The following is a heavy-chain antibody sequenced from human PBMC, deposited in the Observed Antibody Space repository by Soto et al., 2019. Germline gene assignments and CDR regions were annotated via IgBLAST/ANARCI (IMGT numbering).Heavy chain of an antibody. D-gene: IGHD3-3*01. CDR2: IYYSGST. J-gene: IGHJ5*02. Sequence: QVQLQESGPGLVKPSQTLSLTCTVSGGSISSGDYYWSWIRQHPGKGLEWIGYIYYSGSTYYNPSLKSRVTISEHTSKNPFSLKLSSVTAADTAVYYCARWWSGSRQGFDPWGQGTLVTVSS. CDR1: GGSISSGDYY. V-gene: IGHV4-31*03. CDR3: ARWWSGSRQGFDP.